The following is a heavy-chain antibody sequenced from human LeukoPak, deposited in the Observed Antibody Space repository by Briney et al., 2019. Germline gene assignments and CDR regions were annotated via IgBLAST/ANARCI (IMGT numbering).Heavy chain of an antibody. J-gene: IGHJ4*02. CDR3: AREGTTWCPDY. D-gene: IGHD2-8*02. Sequence: GGSLRLSCAASGFTFSSYWMSWVRQAPGKGLEWVANIKEDGNEKYYVDSVKGRFTISRDNAKNSLYLQMNSLRAEDTAVYYCAREGTTWCPDYWGQGTLVTVSS. V-gene: IGHV3-7*01. CDR1: GFTFSSYW. CDR2: IKEDGNEK.